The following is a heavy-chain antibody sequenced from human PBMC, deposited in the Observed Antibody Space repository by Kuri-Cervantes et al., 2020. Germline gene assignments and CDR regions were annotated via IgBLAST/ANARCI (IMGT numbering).Heavy chain of an antibody. CDR1: GFTFSSYG. CDR2: ISYDGSNK. D-gene: IGHD5-24*01. J-gene: IGHJ4*02. CDR3: ARVLESWYLDY. Sequence: GGSLRLSCAASGFTFSSYGMHWVRQAPGKGLEWVAVISYDGSNKYYADSVKGRFTISRDNSKSTLYLQMNSLRAEDTAVYYCARVLESWYLDYWGQGTLVTVSS. V-gene: IGHV3-30*03.